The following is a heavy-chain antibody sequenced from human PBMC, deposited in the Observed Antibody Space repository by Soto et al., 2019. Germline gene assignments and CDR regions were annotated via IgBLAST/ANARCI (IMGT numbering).Heavy chain of an antibody. V-gene: IGHV3-48*01. J-gene: IGHJ4*02. CDR1: GFTFSSYS. D-gene: IGHD3-22*01. CDR2: ISSNSGTM. Sequence: GGSLRLSCAASGFTFSSYSMNWVRQAPGKGLEWVSYISSNSGTMYYADSVKGRFTISRDNAKNSLYLQMNSLRAEETFVYYCARDRFYYGSSGYYYFDYWGQGT. CDR3: ARDRFYYGSSGYYYFDY.